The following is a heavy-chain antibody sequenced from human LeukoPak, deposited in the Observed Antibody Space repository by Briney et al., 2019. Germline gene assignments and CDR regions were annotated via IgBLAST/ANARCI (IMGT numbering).Heavy chain of an antibody. D-gene: IGHD1-14*01. CDR3: VVVVEPPDSDGFDV. Sequence: PGGSLRLSCAASGFTFGNSWVHWARQAPGKGLVWVSLINADGSTTTYADSVKGRFTISRDNARNTVSLQMNSLTIEDTAVYYCVVVVEPPDSDGFDVWGQGTMTTVSS. V-gene: IGHV3-74*01. J-gene: IGHJ3*01. CDR1: GFTFGNSW. CDR2: INADGSTT.